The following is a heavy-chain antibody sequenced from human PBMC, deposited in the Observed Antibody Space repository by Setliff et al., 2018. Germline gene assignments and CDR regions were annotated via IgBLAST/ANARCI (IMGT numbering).Heavy chain of an antibody. CDR2: ISYDGSNK. CDR1: GFTFSSYW. Sequence: PGGSLRLSCAASGFTFSSYWMHWVRQDPGKGLVWVAVISYDGSNKYYADSVKGRFTISRDNSKNTLYLQMNSLRAEDTAVYYCAGGWGYYGSGSMGGFDYWGQGTLVTVSS. CDR3: AGGWGYYGSGSMGGFDY. V-gene: IGHV3-30*03. J-gene: IGHJ4*02. D-gene: IGHD3-10*01.